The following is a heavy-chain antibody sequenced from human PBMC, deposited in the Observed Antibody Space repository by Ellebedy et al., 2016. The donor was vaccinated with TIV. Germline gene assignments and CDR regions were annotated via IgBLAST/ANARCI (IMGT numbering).Heavy chain of an antibody. J-gene: IGHJ4*02. V-gene: IGHV3-74*01. CDR3: ARAWGSGSYIYY. CDR1: GFTFSSYW. CDR2: INSDGSST. D-gene: IGHD3-10*01. Sequence: GGSLRLSXAASGFTFSSYWMHWVRQAPGKGLVWVSRINSDGSSTSYADSVKGRFTISRDNAKNTLYLQMNSLRAEDTAVYYCARAWGSGSYIYYWGQGTLVTVSS.